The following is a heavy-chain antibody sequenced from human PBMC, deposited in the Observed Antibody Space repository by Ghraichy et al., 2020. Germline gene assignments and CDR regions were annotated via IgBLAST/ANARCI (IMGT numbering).Heavy chain of an antibody. D-gene: IGHD2-2*01. CDR1: GGTFSSYA. Sequence: SVKVSCKAPGGTFSSYAISWVRQAPGQGLEWMGGIIPIFGTANYAQTFQGRVTITADESTSTAYMELSSLRSEDTAVYYCARAPFCSSPSCYGFYYHMDVWGKGTTVTVSS. CDR3: ARAPFCSSPSCYGFYYHMDV. V-gene: IGHV1-69*13. CDR2: IIPIFGTA. J-gene: IGHJ6*03.